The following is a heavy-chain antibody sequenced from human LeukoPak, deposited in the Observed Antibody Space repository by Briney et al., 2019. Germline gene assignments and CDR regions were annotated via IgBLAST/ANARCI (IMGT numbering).Heavy chain of an antibody. CDR2: IVVGSGNT. J-gene: IGHJ4*02. CDR1: GFTFSNSA. V-gene: IGHV1-58*01. D-gene: IGHD4-11*01. CDR3: AADLPYSNYGPLDY. Sequence: GASVKVSCEASGFTFSNSAVQWVRQARGQRLEWIGYIVVGSGNTNYAQKFQERVTITGDMSTNTAYLELSSLRSEDTAVYYCAADLPYSNYGPLDYWGQGTLVTVSS.